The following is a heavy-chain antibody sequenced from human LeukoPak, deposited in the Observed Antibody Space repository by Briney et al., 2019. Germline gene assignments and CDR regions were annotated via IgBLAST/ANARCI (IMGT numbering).Heavy chain of an antibody. CDR2: INHSGST. J-gene: IGHJ4*02. CDR3: ASMVIGFDY. CDR1: GGSFSGYY. Sequence: SETLSLTCAVYGGSFSGYYWSWIRQPPGKGLEWIGEINHSGSTNYNPSLKSRVTISVDTSKNQFSLKLSSVTAADTVVYYCASMVIGFDYWGQGTLVTVSS. V-gene: IGHV4-34*01. D-gene: IGHD5-18*01.